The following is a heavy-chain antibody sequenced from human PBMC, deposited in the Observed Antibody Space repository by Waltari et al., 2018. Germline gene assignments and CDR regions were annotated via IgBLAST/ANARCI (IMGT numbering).Heavy chain of an antibody. Sequence: QVQLQASGPGLVKPSGTLSLTCAVSGGSISSSNWWSWVRQPPGKGLEWIGEIYHSGSTNYNPCLKSRVTISVDKSKNQFSLKLSSVTAADTAVYYCARDLRTNYYYYGMDVWGQGTTVTVSS. CDR3: ARDLRTNYYYYGMDV. V-gene: IGHV4-4*02. CDR1: GGSISSSNW. J-gene: IGHJ6*02. D-gene: IGHD4-17*01. CDR2: IYHSGST.